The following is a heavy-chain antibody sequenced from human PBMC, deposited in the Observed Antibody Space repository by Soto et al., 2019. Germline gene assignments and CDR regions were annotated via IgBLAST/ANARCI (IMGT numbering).Heavy chain of an antibody. V-gene: IGHV5-51*01. J-gene: IGHJ6*02. CDR3: TRHTWESSSWSFYCYYGMDV. D-gene: IGHD6-13*01. CDR1: GYSFTSYW. CDR2: IYPGDSDT. Sequence: GESLKISCKGSGYSFTSYWIGWVRQMPGKGLEWMGIIYPGDSDTRYSPSFQGQVTISADKSISTAYLQWSSLKASDTAMYYCTRHTWESSSWSFYCYYGMDVWGQGTTVTVSS.